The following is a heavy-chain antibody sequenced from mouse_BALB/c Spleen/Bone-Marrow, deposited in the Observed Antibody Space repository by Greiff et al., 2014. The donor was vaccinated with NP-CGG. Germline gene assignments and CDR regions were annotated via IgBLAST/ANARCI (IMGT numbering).Heavy chain of an antibody. V-gene: IGHV5-17*02. J-gene: IGHJ4*01. CDR3: ARIGRARGYAMDY. D-gene: IGHD3-3*01. CDR1: GITFRNFG. Sequence: DVMLVESGGGLVQPRGSRKLSCAASGITFRNFGMHWVRPAPEKGLEWVAYISSGSSTIYYADTLKGRFTISRDNPKNTLFLQMTSLRSEDTAMYYCARIGRARGYAMDYWGQGTSVTVSS. CDR2: ISSGSSTI.